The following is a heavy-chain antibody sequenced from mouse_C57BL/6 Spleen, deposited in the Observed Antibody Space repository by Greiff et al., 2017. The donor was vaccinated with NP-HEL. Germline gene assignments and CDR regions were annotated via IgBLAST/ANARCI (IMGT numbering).Heavy chain of an antibody. CDR3: ARFYYGSSYGFAY. CDR2: IDPSDSYT. CDR1: GYTFTSYW. D-gene: IGHD1-1*01. Sequence: QVHVKQPGAELVMPGASVKLSCKASGYTFTSYWMHWVKQRPGQGLEWIGEIDPSDSYTNYNQKFKGKSTLTVDKSSSTAYMQLSSLTSEDSAVYYCARFYYGSSYGFAYWGQGTLVTVSA. V-gene: IGHV1-69*01. J-gene: IGHJ3*01.